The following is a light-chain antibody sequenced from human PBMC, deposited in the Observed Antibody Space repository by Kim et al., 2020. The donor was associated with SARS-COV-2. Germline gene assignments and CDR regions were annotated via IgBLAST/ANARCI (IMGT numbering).Light chain of an antibody. V-gene: IGLV2-14*03. Sequence: QSITISCTGTSSDAGSYKYVSWYQTYPGKAPKLMIYDVSNRPSGVSNRFSGSKSGNTASLTISGLQAEDEADYYCSSYTRSTTNYVFGTGTKVTVL. CDR1: SSDAGSYKY. CDR2: DVS. J-gene: IGLJ1*01. CDR3: SSYTRSTTNYV.